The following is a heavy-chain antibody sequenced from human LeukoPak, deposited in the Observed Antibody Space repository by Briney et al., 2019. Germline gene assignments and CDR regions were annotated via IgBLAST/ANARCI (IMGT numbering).Heavy chain of an antibody. CDR1: GYTFTSYD. CDR3: ARDSQSYYYDSSGYYSP. D-gene: IGHD3-22*01. Sequence: ASVKVSCRASGYTFTSYDINWVRQATGQGLEWMGWISAYNGNTNYAQKLQGRVTMTTDTSTSTAYMELRSLRSDDTAVYYCARDSQSYYYDSSGYYSPWGQGTLVTVSS. CDR2: ISAYNGNT. J-gene: IGHJ5*02. V-gene: IGHV1-18*01.